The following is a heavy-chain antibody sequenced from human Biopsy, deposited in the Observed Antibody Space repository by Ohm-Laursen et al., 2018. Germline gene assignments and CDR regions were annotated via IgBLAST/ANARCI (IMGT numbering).Heavy chain of an antibody. J-gene: IGHJ4*02. CDR2: IVVGGGKT. CDR1: GFTFNRSA. D-gene: IGHD2-21*02. CDR3: ASRPNCGGDCSSGFDY. Sequence: SVKVSCKASGFTFNRSAMQWVRQARGQRLEWIGWIVVGGGKTNHAQKFQERVTITRDMSTSTAYMELSSLRSEDTAVYYCASRPNCGGDCSSGFDYWGQGTLVTVSS. V-gene: IGHV1-58*02.